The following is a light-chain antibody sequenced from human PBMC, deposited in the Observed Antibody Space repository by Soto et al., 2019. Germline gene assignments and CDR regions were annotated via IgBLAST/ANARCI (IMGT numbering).Light chain of an antibody. V-gene: IGLV4-60*03. CDR1: SGHRNYI. Sequence: QAVVTQSSSASASLGSSVKLICTLSSGHRNYIIAWHQQQPGKAPRYLMKLEGSGSYNKGNGVPDRFSGSSSGADRYLTISNLQSEDEADYYCCSYAGSSTVVFGGGTKLTVL. CDR3: CSYAGSSTVV. CDR2: LEGSGSY. J-gene: IGLJ2*01.